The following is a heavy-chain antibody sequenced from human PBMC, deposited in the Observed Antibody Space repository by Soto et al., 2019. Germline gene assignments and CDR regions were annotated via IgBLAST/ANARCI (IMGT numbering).Heavy chain of an antibody. J-gene: IGHJ4*02. CDR1: GFTXISNY. CDR2: IYSGGST. CDR3: ARDSAIAVAGLDY. Sequence: GVSLRLSCAASGFTXISNYMSWVRQAPGKGLEWVSVIYSGGSTYYADSVKVRFTISRDNSKNTLYLQMNSLRAEDTAVYYCARDSAIAVAGLDYWGQGTLVTVSS. V-gene: IGHV3-66*01. D-gene: IGHD6-19*01.